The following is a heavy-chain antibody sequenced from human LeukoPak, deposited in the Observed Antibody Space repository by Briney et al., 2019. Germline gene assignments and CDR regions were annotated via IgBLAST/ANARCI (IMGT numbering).Heavy chain of an antibody. D-gene: IGHD1-1*01. Sequence: GGSLRLSCAASGFTFSSYWMSWVRQAPGKGLEWVANIKQDGSEKYYVDSVKGRFTISRDNAKNSLYLQMNSLRAEDTAVYYXXXXXXXEVQYYYYYMDVWGKGTTVTISS. V-gene: IGHV3-7*01. CDR2: IKQDGSEK. CDR1: GFTFSSYW. CDR3: XXXXXXEVQYYYYYMDV. J-gene: IGHJ6*03.